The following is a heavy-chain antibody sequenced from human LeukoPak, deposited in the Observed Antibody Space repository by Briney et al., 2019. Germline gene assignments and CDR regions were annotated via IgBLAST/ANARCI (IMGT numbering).Heavy chain of an antibody. CDR1: GFTFTSSA. D-gene: IGHD3-22*01. V-gene: IGHV1-58*02. Sequence: SVKVSCKASGFTFTSSAMRWVRQARGQRLEWIGWIVVGSGNTNYAQKFQERVTITRDMSTSTAYMELSSLRSEDTAVYYCAASYDSSGYYQSNDYWGQGTLVTVSS. CDR2: IVVGSGNT. J-gene: IGHJ4*02. CDR3: AASYDSSGYYQSNDY.